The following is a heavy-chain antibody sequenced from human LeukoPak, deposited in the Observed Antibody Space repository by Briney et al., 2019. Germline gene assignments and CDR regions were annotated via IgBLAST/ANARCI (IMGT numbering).Heavy chain of an antibody. CDR3: AKDSDYYDSSPD. CDR1: GFTFSSYA. J-gene: IGHJ4*02. CDR2: ISGSGGST. D-gene: IGHD3-22*01. Sequence: GGSLRLSCAASGFTFSSYAMSWVRQAPGKGLEWVSAISGSGGSTYYADSVKGRFTISRDSSKNTLYLQMNSLRAEDTAVYYCAKDSDYYDSSPDWGQGTLVTVSS. V-gene: IGHV3-23*01.